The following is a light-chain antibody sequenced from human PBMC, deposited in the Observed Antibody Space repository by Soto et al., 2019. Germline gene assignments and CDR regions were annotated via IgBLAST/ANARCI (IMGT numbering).Light chain of an antibody. CDR3: HQYGTSPQT. J-gene: IGKJ1*01. CDR1: QSVSNTH. V-gene: IGKV3-20*01. Sequence: DIVLTQSQGALSLSPGESATLSCSASQSVSNTHVAWYQHRPGQAPRLLIYEASRMDIGVTDRFSGSRSRTDFPLSISVLEPEDFADYFCHQYGTSPQTFGQGTKVEIK. CDR2: EAS.